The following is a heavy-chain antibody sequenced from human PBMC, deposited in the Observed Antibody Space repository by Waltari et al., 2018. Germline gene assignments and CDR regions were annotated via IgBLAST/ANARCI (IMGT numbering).Heavy chain of an antibody. CDR1: GFTFSSYS. D-gene: IGHD3-22*01. V-gene: IGHV3-21*01. CDR2: ISTNPRYI. Sequence: QLVESGGGLVKPGGSLRLSCVASGFTFSSYSMNWVRQAPGKGLEWVSSISTNPRYISYADSVKGRFTISRDSAKNSLYLQMNSLRAEDTAVYYCARDKYYDSSGGFDYWGQGTLVTVSS. J-gene: IGHJ4*02. CDR3: ARDKYYDSSGGFDY.